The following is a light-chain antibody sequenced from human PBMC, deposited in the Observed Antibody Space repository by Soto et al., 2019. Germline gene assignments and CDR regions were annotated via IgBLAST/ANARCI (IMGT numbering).Light chain of an antibody. V-gene: IGKV3-11*01. CDR1: QNINSY. J-gene: IGKJ1*01. CDR3: QQRRNWPRT. Sequence: EIVLTQSPATLSLSPGERATLSCRASQNINSYLAWYQQKPGQAPRLLIYDASNRASGIPVRFSGSGSGTDFTLTINTLDPEDFGVYYCQQRRNWPRTFGQGTKVEIK. CDR2: DAS.